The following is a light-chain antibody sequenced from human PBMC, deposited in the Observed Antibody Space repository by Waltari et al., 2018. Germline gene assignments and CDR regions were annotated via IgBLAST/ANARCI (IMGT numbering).Light chain of an antibody. CDR3: LLYYGGSWV. CDR1: TGGVTTSTY. V-gene: IGLV7-43*01. J-gene: IGLJ3*02. Sequence: QTVVTQEPSLTVSPGGTVTLTCAASTGGVTTSTYPNWFQQKPGHAPRPLIYSTKNKHSSTPARFSGSHLGGKAALTLSGVQPEDEADYYCLLYYGGSWVFGGGTKLTVL. CDR2: STK.